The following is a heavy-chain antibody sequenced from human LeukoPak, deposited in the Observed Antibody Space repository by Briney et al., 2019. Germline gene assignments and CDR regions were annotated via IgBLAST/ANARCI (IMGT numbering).Heavy chain of an antibody. CDR2: IFYSGST. V-gene: IGHV4-39*01. CDR1: GGSISTSSYY. Sequence: SETLSLTCTVSGGSISTSSYYWGWIRQPPGKGLEWVGSIFYSGSTYYNPSLKSRVTISVDTSKNQFSLKLSSVTAADTAVYYCARRRSTSWYDYGGQGTLVTVYS. CDR3: ARRRSTSWYDY. J-gene: IGHJ4*02. D-gene: IGHD6-13*01.